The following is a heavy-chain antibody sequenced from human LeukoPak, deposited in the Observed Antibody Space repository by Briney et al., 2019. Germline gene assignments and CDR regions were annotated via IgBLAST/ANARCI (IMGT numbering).Heavy chain of an antibody. J-gene: IGHJ3*02. CDR3: ARDQSSVDAFDI. CDR2: INPNSGDT. CDR1: GYTFTGYY. Sequence: ASVKVSCKASGYTFTGYYIHWVRQAPGQGLEWMGWINPNSGDTDYAQKFQGRVSMTRDTSISTAYMELSRLRSDDTAVYYCARDQSSVDAFDIWGQGTMVTVSS. D-gene: IGHD5/OR15-5a*01. V-gene: IGHV1-2*02.